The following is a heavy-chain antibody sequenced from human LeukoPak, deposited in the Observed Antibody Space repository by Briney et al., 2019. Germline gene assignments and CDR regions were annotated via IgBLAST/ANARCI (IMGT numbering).Heavy chain of an antibody. Sequence: GGSLRLSCAASAFTFSSYSMNWVRQAPGKVLEWVSSISSRSSYIYYADSVKGRFTISRDNAKNSLYLQMNSLRAEDTAVYYCARDITVTNPFDYWGQGTLVTVSS. V-gene: IGHV3-21*01. CDR1: AFTFSSYS. D-gene: IGHD4-17*01. J-gene: IGHJ4*02. CDR2: ISSRSSYI. CDR3: ARDITVTNPFDY.